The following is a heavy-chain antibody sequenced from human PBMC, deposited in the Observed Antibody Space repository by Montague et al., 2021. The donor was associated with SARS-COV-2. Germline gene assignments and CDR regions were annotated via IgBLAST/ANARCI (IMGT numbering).Heavy chain of an antibody. Sequence: CAIPGDSVSSNRAAWNWIRQSPSRGLEWLGRTYYRSKWYNDYAVSVKSRITINPDTSKNQFSLQLNSVTPEDTAVYYCARGGSWLYYFDYWGQGTLVTVSS. D-gene: IGHD6-13*01. CDR2: TYYRSKWYN. CDR3: ARGGSWLYYFDY. V-gene: IGHV6-1*01. J-gene: IGHJ4*02. CDR1: GDSVSSNRAA.